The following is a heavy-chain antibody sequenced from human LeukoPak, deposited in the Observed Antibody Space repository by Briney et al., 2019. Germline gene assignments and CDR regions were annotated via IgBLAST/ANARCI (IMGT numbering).Heavy chain of an antibody. CDR2: ISSSSSYI. J-gene: IGHJ6*02. CDR3: ARMGATNYYYYYYGMDV. V-gene: IGHV3-11*06. Sequence: GGSLRLSCAASGFTFSDYYMSWIRQAPGKGLEWVSYISSSSSYIYYADSVKGRFTISRDNAKNSLYLQMNSLRAEDTAVYYCARMGATNYYYYYYGMDVWGQGTTVTVSS. D-gene: IGHD1-26*01. CDR1: GFTFSDYY.